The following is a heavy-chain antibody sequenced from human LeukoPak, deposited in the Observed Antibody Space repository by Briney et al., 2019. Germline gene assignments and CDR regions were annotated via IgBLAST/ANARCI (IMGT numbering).Heavy chain of an antibody. D-gene: IGHD1-26*01. J-gene: IGHJ4*02. Sequence: KPSETLSLTCTVSGGSISSYYWSWIRQPPGKGLEWIGYIYYSGSTNYNPSLKSRVTISVDTSKNQFSLKLSSVTAADTAVYYCARGRGWTYFDHWGQGTLDTVSS. CDR1: GGSISSYY. CDR2: IYYSGST. V-gene: IGHV4-59*01. CDR3: ARGRGWTYFDH.